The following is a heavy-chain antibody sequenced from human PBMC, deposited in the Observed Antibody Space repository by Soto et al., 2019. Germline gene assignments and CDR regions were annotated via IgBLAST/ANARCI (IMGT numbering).Heavy chain of an antibody. CDR3: AREEPLGYGDYDGGGYGMDV. CDR2: INHSGST. Sequence: QVQLQQWGAGLLKPSETLSLTCAVYGGSFSGYYWSWIRQPPGKGLEWIGEINHSGSTNYNPSLKSRATISVATSKNQFSLKLSSVTAADTAVYYCAREEPLGYGDYDGGGYGMDVWGQGTTVTVSS. CDR1: GGSFSGYY. V-gene: IGHV4-34*01. D-gene: IGHD4-17*01. J-gene: IGHJ6*02.